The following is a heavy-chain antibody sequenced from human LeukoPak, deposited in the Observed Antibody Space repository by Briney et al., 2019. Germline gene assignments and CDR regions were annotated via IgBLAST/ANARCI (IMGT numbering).Heavy chain of an antibody. D-gene: IGHD2-2*01. Sequence: ASVKVSCKASGYTFSDYFFYWVRQAPGQGLEWMGWINPMNDGTNYADKFRGRVTMTTDASTSTAYVELSSLRSDDTAVYYCARDQFRSSTSSFDYWGQGTLVIVSS. J-gene: IGHJ4*02. CDR1: GYTFSDYF. V-gene: IGHV1-2*07. CDR2: INPMNDGT. CDR3: ARDQFRSSTSSFDY.